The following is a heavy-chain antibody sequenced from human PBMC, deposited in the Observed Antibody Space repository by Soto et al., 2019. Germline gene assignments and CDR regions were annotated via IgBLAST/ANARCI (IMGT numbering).Heavy chain of an antibody. CDR2: IIPIFGTA. D-gene: IGHD5-18*01. Sequence: GASVKVSCKASGGTFSSYAISWVRQAPGQGLEWMGGIIPIFGTANYAQKFQGRVTITADESTSTAYMELSSLRSEDTAVYYCAGEGLRDTAMVKYYFDYWGQGTLVTVSS. CDR1: GGTFSSYA. J-gene: IGHJ4*02. CDR3: AGEGLRDTAMVKYYFDY. V-gene: IGHV1-69*13.